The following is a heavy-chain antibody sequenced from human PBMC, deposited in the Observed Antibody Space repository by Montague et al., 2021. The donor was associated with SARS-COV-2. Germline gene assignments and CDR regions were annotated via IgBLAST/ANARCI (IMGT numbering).Heavy chain of an antibody. CDR2: INQRGST. J-gene: IGHJ6*02. V-gene: IGHV4-34*01. CDR1: GGSVSRYS. D-gene: IGHD3-22*01. Sequence: SETLSLTCAVYGGSVSRYSWSWIRQPPGKGLEWIGEINQRGSTNYNPSLMSRVTVSLDTSKNQFSLKVTSVTAADTAVYYCARGGGYYNYGLDVWGPGTTVTVSS. CDR3: ARGGGYYNYGLDV.